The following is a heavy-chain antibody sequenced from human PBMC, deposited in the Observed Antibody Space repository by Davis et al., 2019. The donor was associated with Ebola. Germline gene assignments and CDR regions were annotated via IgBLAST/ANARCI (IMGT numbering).Heavy chain of an antibody. D-gene: IGHD2-8*01. J-gene: IGHJ4*02. V-gene: IGHV1-46*01. CDR2: INPSGGST. CDR3: ARGYCTNVVCYELPVIDY. Sequence: AASVKVSCKASGYTFTSYYMHWVRQAPGQGLEWMGIINPSGGSTSYAQKFQGRVTMTRDTSTSTVYMELSSLRSEDPAVYYCARGYCTNVVCYELPVIDYWGQGTLVTVSS. CDR1: GYTFTSYY.